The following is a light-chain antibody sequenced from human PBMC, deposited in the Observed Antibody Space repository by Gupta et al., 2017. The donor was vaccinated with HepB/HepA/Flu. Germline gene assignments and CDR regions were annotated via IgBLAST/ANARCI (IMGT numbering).Light chain of an antibody. J-gene: IGKJ1*01. CDR2: GAT. CDR1: QALSGF. V-gene: IGKV1-8*01. Sequence: AIRMTQSPSSLSPSIGDRVTITCRASQALSGFLAWYQQKPGKAPNLLIHGATILQRGVPSRFSGSGFGSDFTLTISGLQSEDFATYFCQQYYSYPRTFGQGTQVE. CDR3: QQYYSYPRT.